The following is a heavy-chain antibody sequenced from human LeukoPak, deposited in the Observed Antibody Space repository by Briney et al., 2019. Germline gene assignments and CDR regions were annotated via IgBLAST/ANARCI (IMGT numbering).Heavy chain of an antibody. CDR2: INPDTGGT. V-gene: IGHV1-2*02. CDR3: ARGRPPTTLPTAAGTNWFDP. D-gene: IGHD6-13*01. J-gene: IGHJ5*02. Sequence: ASVKVTCRASGFTFSGYYMHWVRQAPGQGLEWMGWINPDTGGTNYVQKFQGRVTMTRDMSISTAYMELSRLRSNDTAVYYCARGRPPTTLPTAAGTNWFDPWGQGTLVTVSS. CDR1: GFTFSGYY.